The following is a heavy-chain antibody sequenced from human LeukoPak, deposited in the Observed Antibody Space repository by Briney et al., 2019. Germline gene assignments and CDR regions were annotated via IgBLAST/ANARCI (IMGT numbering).Heavy chain of an antibody. D-gene: IGHD2-15*01. CDR1: GFTVSTNY. V-gene: IGHV3-53*01. CDR2: MYSDGRT. CDR3: ARGSCSGGGCYAEAYYFDY. Sequence: GGSLRLSCIASGFTVSTNYMGWVRQAPGKGLEWVSVMYSDGRTYYTDSVKGRFTISRDNSKNTLYLQMSSLRAEDTAVYYCARGSCSGGGCYAEAYYFDYWGQGTLVTVSS. J-gene: IGHJ4*02.